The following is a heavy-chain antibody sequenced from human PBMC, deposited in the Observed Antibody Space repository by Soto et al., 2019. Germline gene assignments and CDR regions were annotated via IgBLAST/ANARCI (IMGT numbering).Heavy chain of an antibody. V-gene: IGHV3-23*01. D-gene: IGHD3-3*01. CDR2: ISARGDTT. Sequence: GGSLRLSCAASGFTFSNYAMSWVRQSPGKGLEWVSTISARGDTTYYADSVKGRFTISRENSRDTLYLQMNSLRAEDAAMYYCVKAIGAAFGDGLYYFVSWGQGTQVTVSS. CDR1: GFTFSNYA. J-gene: IGHJ4*02. CDR3: VKAIGAAFGDGLYYFVS.